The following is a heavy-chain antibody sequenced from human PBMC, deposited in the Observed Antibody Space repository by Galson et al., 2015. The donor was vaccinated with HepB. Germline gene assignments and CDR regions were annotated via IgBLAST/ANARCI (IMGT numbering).Heavy chain of an antibody. CDR3: TKGKPPITMGTTAGQFDS. D-gene: IGHD1-26*01. CDR2: ITYDGSNK. CDR1: GFIFSNYG. V-gene: IGHV3-30*18. J-gene: IGHJ4*02. Sequence: SLRLSCAASGFIFSNYGMHWVRQAPGKGLEWVADITYDGSNKYYADSVKGRFTVSRDNSKNTLHLEMNSLGVEDTAVYYCTKGKPPITMGTTAGQFDSWGQGTLVIVSS.